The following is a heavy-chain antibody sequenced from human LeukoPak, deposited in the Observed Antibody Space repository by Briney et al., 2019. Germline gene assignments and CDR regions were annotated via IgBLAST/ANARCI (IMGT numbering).Heavy chain of an antibody. CDR2: IYYSGST. D-gene: IGHD6-19*01. CDR3: ARVRTGAVAEGDWFDP. J-gene: IGHJ5*02. Sequence: SETLSLTCTVSGGSISSSSYYWSWIRQPPGKGLEWIGYIYYSGSTNYNPSLKSRVTISVDTSKNQFSLKLSSVTAADTAVYYCARVRTGAVAEGDWFDPWGQGTLVTVSS. CDR1: GGSISSSSYY. V-gene: IGHV4-61*01.